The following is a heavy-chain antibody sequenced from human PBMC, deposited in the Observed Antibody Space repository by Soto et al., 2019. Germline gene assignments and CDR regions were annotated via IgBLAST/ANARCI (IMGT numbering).Heavy chain of an antibody. V-gene: IGHV1-69*02. J-gene: IGHJ4*02. CDR3: ARGLRDGSEGY. CDR2: IIPILGIA. D-gene: IGHD5-12*01. CDR1: GGTFSSYT. Sequence: QVQLVQSGAEVKKPGSSVKVSCKASGGTFSSYTISWVRQAPGQGLEWMGRIIPILGIANYAQKFQGRVTITADKSTSTCYMELSSLRSGDTAVYYCARGLRDGSEGYWGQGTLVTVSS.